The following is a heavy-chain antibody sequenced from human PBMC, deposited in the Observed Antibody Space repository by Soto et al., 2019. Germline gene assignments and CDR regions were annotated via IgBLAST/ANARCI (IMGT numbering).Heavy chain of an antibody. D-gene: IGHD1-26*01. J-gene: IGHJ6*02. V-gene: IGHV3-30*18. Sequence: GGSLRLSCAASGFTFSSYGMHWVRQAPGKGLEWVAVISYDGSNKYYADSVKGRFTISRDNSKNTLYLQMNSLRAEDTAVYYCAKFRDVGAGYYYYGMDVWGQGTTVTVSS. CDR3: AKFRDVGAGYYYYGMDV. CDR2: ISYDGSNK. CDR1: GFTFSSYG.